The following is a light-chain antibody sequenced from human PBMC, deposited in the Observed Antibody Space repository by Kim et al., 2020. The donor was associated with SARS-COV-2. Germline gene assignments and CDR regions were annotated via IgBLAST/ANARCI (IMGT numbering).Light chain of an antibody. CDR3: QQSYSTPPYT. CDR2: AAS. J-gene: IGKJ2*01. Sequence: DIQMTQSPSSLSASLGDRVTITCRGSQSISNYLNWYQQKPGKAPKLLIYAASSLQSGVPSRFSGSGSGTDFTLTISSLQPEDFATYYCQQSYSTPPYTFGQGTKLEI. CDR1: QSISNY. V-gene: IGKV1-39*01.